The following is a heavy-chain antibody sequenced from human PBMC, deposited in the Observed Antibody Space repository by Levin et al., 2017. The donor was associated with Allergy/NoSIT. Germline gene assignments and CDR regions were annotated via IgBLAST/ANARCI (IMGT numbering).Heavy chain of an antibody. J-gene: IGHJ5*02. CDR3: ASSIVVVPAGELDP. D-gene: IGHD2-2*01. Sequence: GGSLRLSCAASGFTFSRHAMSWVRQAPGKGLEWVSSISSDSRYIYYADSVKGRFTISRDNAKNSLYLQMNSLRGEDTAVYYCASSIVVVPAGELDPWGQGTLVTVSS. CDR1: GFTFSRHA. CDR2: ISSDSRYI. V-gene: IGHV3-21*01.